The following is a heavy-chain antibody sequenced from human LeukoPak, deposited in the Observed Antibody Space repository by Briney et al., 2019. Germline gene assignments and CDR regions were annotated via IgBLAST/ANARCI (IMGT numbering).Heavy chain of an antibody. CDR1: GYTLTVYY. CDR2: INPNSGDT. J-gene: IGHJ4*02. V-gene: IGHV1-2*06. CDR3: AKDWTYYYDSSGYSACDY. D-gene: IGHD3-22*01. Sequence: ASVKVSCKASGYTLTVYYIHWVRQAPGQGLEWMGRINPNSGDTNFAQKFQGRVTMTRDTSISTAYMDLSGLRPDDTAVYYCAKDWTYYYDSSGYSACDYWGQGTLVTVSS.